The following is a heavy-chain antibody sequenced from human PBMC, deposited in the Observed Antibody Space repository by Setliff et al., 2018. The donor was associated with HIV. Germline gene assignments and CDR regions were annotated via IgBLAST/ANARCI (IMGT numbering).Heavy chain of an antibody. CDR3: ARIPRWYYYYMDV. V-gene: IGHV5-51*01. CDR2: IYPGDSHV. Sequence: PGESLKISCKGSGYSFTSYWIGWVRQMPGKGLEWMGNIYPGDSHVRYSPSFQGQVTISADTSISTAYLQWSSLKASDTAMYYCARIPRWYYYYMDVWGKGTTVTVSS. CDR1: GYSFTSYW. J-gene: IGHJ6*03. D-gene: IGHD2-15*01.